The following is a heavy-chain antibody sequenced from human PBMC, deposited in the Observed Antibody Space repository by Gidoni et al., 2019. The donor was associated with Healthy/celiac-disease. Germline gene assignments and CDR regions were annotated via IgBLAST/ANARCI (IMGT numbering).Heavy chain of an antibody. J-gene: IGHJ4*02. CDR2: MRSKADGGTT. CDR3: TRVAALSRTDFDY. CDR1: GDYA. Sequence: GDYAMSWFRQAPGKGLEWLGFMRSKADGGTTEYAASVKGRFTISRDDSKSIAYLQMNSLKPEDTAVYYCTRVAALSRTDFDYWGQGTLVTVSS. V-gene: IGHV3-49*03. D-gene: IGHD6-25*01.